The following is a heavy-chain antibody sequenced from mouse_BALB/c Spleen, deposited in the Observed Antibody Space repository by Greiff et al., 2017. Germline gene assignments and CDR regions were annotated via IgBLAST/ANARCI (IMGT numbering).Heavy chain of an antibody. V-gene: IGHV5-6-5*01. CDR2: ISSGGST. D-gene: IGHD1-1*01. CDR1: GFTFSSYA. CDR3: ARLFYYGSSYWYFDV. J-gene: IGHJ1*01. Sequence: GQRVESGGGLVKPGGSLKLSCAASGFTFSSYAMSWVRQTPEKRLEWVASISSGGSTYYPDSVKGRFTISRDNARNILYLQMSSLRSEDTAMYYCARLFYYGSSYWYFDVWGAGTTVTVSS.